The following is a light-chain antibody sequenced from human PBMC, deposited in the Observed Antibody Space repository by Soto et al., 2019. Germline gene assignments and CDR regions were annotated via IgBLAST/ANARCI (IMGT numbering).Light chain of an antibody. CDR3: SSYTSSSTL. J-gene: IGLJ2*01. Sequence: QSALTQPASVSGSPGQSITISCTGTSSDVGRYNYVSWYQQHPGKAPKLMIYVVTNRPSGVSNRFSGSKSGNTASLTISGLQAEDEADYYCSSYTSSSTLFGGGTKLTVL. CDR1: SSDVGRYNY. CDR2: VVT. V-gene: IGLV2-14*01.